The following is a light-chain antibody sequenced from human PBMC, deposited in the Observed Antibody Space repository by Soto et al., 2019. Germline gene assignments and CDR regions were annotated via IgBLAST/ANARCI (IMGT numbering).Light chain of an antibody. V-gene: IGKV3-11*01. CDR3: QQRSTWPPFT. J-gene: IGKJ3*01. CDR2: DAS. CDR1: HSVSTS. Sequence: EIVLTQSPATLSLSPGERATLSCRASHSVSTSVAWYQQKPGQAPRLLIYDASNRATGIPARFSGSGSGTDFTLTIGSLEPEDFAVYYCQQRSTWPPFTFGPGTKVDIK.